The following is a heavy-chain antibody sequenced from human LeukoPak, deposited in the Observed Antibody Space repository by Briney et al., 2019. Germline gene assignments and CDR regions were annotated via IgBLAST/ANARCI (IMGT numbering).Heavy chain of an antibody. V-gene: IGHV3-21*01. J-gene: IGHJ4*02. CDR1: GFTFSSYS. CDR3: ARSPGSSGSFDY. D-gene: IGHD6-19*01. CDR2: ISSSSSYI. Sequence: GGSLRLSCAASGFTFSSYSMNWVRQAPGKGLEWVSSISSSSSYIYYADSEKGRFTISRDNAKNSLYLQMNSLRAEDTAVYYCARSPGSSGSFDYWGQGTLVTVSS.